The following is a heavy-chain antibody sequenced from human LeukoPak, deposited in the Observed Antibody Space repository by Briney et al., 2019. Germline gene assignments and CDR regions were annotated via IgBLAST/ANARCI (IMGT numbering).Heavy chain of an antibody. J-gene: IGHJ6*02. CDR1: GSTFTSYY. D-gene: IGHD5-12*01. CDR2: INPSGGST. CDR3: ARDARYSGYDTSHYYGMDV. V-gene: IGHV1-46*03. Sequence: ASVKVSCKASGSTFTSYYMHWVRQAPGQGLEWMGIINPSGGSTSYAQKFQGRVTMTRDTSTSTVYMELSSLRSEDTAVYYCARDARYSGYDTSHYYGMDVWGQGTTVTVSS.